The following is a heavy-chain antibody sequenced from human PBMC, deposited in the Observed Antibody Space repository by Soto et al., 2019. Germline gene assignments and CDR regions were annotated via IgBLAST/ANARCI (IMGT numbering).Heavy chain of an antibody. CDR3: ARGKRLWKPPNPENNWFDP. CDR2: IKQDGSEK. J-gene: IGHJ5*02. V-gene: IGHV3-7*01. D-gene: IGHD3-10*01. CDR1: GFTFSSYW. Sequence: GGSLRLSCAASGFTFSSYWMSWVRQAPGKGLEWVANIKQDGSEKYYVDSVKGRFTISRDNAKNSLYLQMNSLRAEDTAVYYCARGKRLWKPPNPENNWFDPWGQGTLVTVSS.